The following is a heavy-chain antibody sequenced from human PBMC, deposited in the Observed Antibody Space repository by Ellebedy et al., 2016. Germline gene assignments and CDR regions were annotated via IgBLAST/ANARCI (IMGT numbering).Heavy chain of an antibody. J-gene: IGHJ1*01. V-gene: IGHV4-59*12. CDR2: IYYSGST. D-gene: IGHD4-17*01. Sequence: SETLSLXXTVSGGSISSYYWSWIRQPPGKGLEWIGYIYYSGSTNYNPSLKSRVTISVDTSKNQFSLKLSSVTAADTAVYYCARGRAPPDYGDYDFQHWGQGTLVTVSS. CDR3: ARGRAPPDYGDYDFQH. CDR1: GGSISSYY.